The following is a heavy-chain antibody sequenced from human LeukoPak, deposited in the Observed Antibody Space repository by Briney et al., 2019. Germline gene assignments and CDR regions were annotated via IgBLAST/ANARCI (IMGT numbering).Heavy chain of an antibody. V-gene: IGHV4-4*02. J-gene: IGHJ4*02. CDR3: AREGGPYRPLDY. CDR1: GGSISSTDW. Sequence: SGTLSLTCGVSGGSISSTDWWTWVRQPPGEGLEWIGEVHLSGRTNYNPSLESRVTMSVDMSENHISLKLTSVTAADTAVYYCAREGGPYRPLDYSGQGALVTVSS. CDR2: VHLSGRT.